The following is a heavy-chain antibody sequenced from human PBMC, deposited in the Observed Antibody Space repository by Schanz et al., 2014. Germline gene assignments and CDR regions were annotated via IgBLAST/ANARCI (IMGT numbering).Heavy chain of an antibody. CDR1: GYTFTTYY. D-gene: IGHD2-2*01. CDR3: AREGVYGSTSFDS. Sequence: QVQLVQSGAEVKKPGVSVKVSCKASGYTFTTYYIHWVRQAPGQGLEWMGKINPSSGTTRIAQNCQGRLSVTRDTSTSTMNMELSRRRSEDTDVYYCAREGVYGSTSFDSWGQGTQVTVSS. J-gene: IGHJ4*02. CDR2: INPSSGTT. V-gene: IGHV1-46*03.